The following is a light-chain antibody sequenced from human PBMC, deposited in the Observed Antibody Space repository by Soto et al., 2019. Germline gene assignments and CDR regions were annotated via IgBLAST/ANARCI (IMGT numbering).Light chain of an antibody. CDR2: EVN. V-gene: IGLV2-8*01. CDR3: KSYTGINNWV. CDR1: SSDVGGYNY. Sequence: QSALTQPPSASGSPGQSVTISCTGTSSDVGGYNYVSWYQQHPGKAPKVMIYEVNKRPSGVPDRFSGSKSGNTASLTVSGRQAEDEADYFCKSYTGINNWVFGGGTKLTFL. J-gene: IGLJ3*02.